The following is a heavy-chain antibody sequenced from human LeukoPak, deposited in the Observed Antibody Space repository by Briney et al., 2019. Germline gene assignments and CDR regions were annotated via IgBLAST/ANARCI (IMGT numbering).Heavy chain of an antibody. CDR1: GYSISSGYY. CDR2: IYHSGST. CDR3: ARGGAALTEYFQH. Sequence: SETLSLTCTVSGYSISSGYYWGWIRQLPGKGLEWIGSIYHSGSTYYNPSLKSRVTISVDTSKNQFSLKLSSVTAADTAVYYCARGGAALTEYFQHWGQGTLVTVSS. J-gene: IGHJ1*01. V-gene: IGHV4-38-2*02. D-gene: IGHD6-6*01.